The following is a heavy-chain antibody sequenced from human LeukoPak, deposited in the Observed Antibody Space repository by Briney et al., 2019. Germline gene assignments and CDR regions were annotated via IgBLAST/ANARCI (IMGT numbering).Heavy chain of an antibody. J-gene: IGHJ4*02. CDR1: GFTFTTFW. Sequence: PGGSLRLSCATSGFTFTTFWMHWVRQAPGKGLVWVSRINHDGSSTNYADSVKGRFTISRDNAKNSVYLQMNSLRAEDTAMYYCARGSGRISIFGVPYWGQGTLVTVSS. CDR2: INHDGSST. CDR3: ARGSGRISIFGVPY. V-gene: IGHV3-74*01. D-gene: IGHD3-3*01.